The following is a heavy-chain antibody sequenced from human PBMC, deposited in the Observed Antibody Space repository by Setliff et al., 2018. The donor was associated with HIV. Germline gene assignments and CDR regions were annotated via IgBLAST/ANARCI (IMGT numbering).Heavy chain of an antibody. CDR2: IWYDGNNK. CDR1: GLTFSNYG. D-gene: IGHD1-26*01. Sequence: GGSLRLSCAASGLTFSNYGMHWVRQAPGKGLEWVAVIWYDGNNKYYADSVKGRFTISRDNSKNTLYLQMNSLRAEDTAVYYCAKDSGSYMMGKVMDDWGQGTLVTVSS. CDR3: AKDSGSYMMGKVMDD. V-gene: IGHV3-33*06. J-gene: IGHJ4*02.